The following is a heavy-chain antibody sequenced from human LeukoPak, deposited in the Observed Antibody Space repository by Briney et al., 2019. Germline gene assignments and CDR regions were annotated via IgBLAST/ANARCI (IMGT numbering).Heavy chain of an antibody. D-gene: IGHD3-22*01. J-gene: IGHJ3*02. Sequence: GRSLRLSCAASGFTFDDYAMHWVRQAPGKGLEWVSGISWNSGSIGYADSVKGRFTIPRDNAKNSLYLQMNSLRAEDTALYYCAKVARYYYDSSSGVAFDIWGQGAMVTVSS. CDR1: GFTFDDYA. CDR3: AKVARYYYDSSSGVAFDI. CDR2: ISWNSGSI. V-gene: IGHV3-9*01.